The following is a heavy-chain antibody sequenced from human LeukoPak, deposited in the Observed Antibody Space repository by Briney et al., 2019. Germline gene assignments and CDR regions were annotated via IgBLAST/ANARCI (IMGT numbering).Heavy chain of an antibody. Sequence: SGGSLRLSCAASGFTFNNYWMHWVRQAPGMRLVWVSSIRFDGGDTAYADSAKGRFTISRDNAKNTMFLQMNNLRAEDTAVHYCAKEIDGFDVWGQGTLVTVSS. CDR3: AKEIDGFDV. CDR2: IRFDGGDT. V-gene: IGHV3-74*01. CDR1: GFTFNNYW. J-gene: IGHJ3*01.